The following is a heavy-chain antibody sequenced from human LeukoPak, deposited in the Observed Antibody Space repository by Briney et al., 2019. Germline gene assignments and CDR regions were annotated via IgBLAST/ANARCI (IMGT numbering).Heavy chain of an antibody. D-gene: IGHD6-19*01. Sequence: GGSLRLSCAASGFTFSSYAMSWVRQAPGKGLEWVSAISGTGDSTYYTDSVKGRFTISRDNSKNTLYLQMNSLRAEDTAVYYCAKDFATYWLVHYWGQGTLVTVSS. CDR2: ISGTGDST. CDR1: GFTFSSYA. J-gene: IGHJ4*02. CDR3: AKDFATYWLVHY. V-gene: IGHV3-23*01.